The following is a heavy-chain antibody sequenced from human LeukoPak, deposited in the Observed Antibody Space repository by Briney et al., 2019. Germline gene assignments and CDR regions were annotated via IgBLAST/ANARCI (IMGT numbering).Heavy chain of an antibody. J-gene: IGHJ1*01. CDR3: ARGIYDTDSLGLYFDH. CDR2: IKQDGSEK. Sequence: PGGSLRLSCAASGFTFSSYWMSWVRQAPGKGLEWVANIKQDGSEKYYVDSVKGRFTISRDNAKNSLYLQMNSLRAEDTAVYYCARGIYDTDSLGLYFDHWGQGTLVTVSS. V-gene: IGHV3-7*01. CDR1: GFTFSSYW. D-gene: IGHD3-16*01.